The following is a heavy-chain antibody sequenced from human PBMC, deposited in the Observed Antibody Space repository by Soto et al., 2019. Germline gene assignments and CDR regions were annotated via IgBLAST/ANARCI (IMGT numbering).Heavy chain of an antibody. D-gene: IGHD1-26*01. Sequence: ASVKVSCKVSGYTLTELSMHWVRQAPGKGPEWMGGFDPEDGETIYAQKFQGRVTMTEDTSTDTAYMELSSLRSEDTAVYYCATGLVGAATFDYWGQGTLVTVSS. CDR3: ATGLVGAATFDY. J-gene: IGHJ4*02. V-gene: IGHV1-24*01. CDR2: FDPEDGET. CDR1: GYTLTELS.